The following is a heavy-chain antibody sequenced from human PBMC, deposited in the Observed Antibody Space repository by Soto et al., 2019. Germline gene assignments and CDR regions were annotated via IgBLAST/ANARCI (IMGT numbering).Heavy chain of an antibody. D-gene: IGHD2-8*01. CDR2: IKSKTDGGTT. J-gene: IGHJ4*02. CDR1: GFTFSNAW. V-gene: IGHV3-15*07. CDR3: TTDLQGYCTNGVCPQPIDY. Sequence: PGGSLRLSCAASGFTFSNAWMNWVRQAPGKGLEWVGRIKSKTDGGTTDYAAPVKGRFTISRDDSKNTLYLQMNSLKTEDTAVYYCTTDLQGYCTNGVCPQPIDYWGQGTLVTVSS.